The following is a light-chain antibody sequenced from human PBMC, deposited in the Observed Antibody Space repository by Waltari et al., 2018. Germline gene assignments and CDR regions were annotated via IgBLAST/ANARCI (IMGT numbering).Light chain of an antibody. V-gene: IGLV2-14*03. Sequence: QSALTQPASMSGSPGQSPTIPCSGRTSAIGGYNYVSWYQQHPGKAPNLMIFNVTNRPSGISSRFSGSKSGNTASLTISGLQAEDEADYYCSSYTTTSTWVFGGGTKVTVL. CDR3: SSYTTTSTWV. CDR2: NVT. J-gene: IGLJ3*02. CDR1: TSAIGGYNY.